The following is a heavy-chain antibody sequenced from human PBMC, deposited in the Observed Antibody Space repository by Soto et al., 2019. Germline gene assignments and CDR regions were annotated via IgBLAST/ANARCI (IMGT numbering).Heavy chain of an antibody. CDR1: GYSFTSHY. V-gene: IGHV1-46*03. CDR3: ARDRSGHAWVWWFAP. J-gene: IGHJ5*02. CDR2: IYPGGVNI. D-gene: IGHD3-3*01. Sequence: ASVKVSCKAIGYSFTSHYMHWVRQAPGQGLEWMGTIYPGGVNIGYAQKFKGRVTMTKDTSTSTVYMELNSLTSEDTAVYYCARDRSGHAWVWWFAPGGEEPRVTVSS.